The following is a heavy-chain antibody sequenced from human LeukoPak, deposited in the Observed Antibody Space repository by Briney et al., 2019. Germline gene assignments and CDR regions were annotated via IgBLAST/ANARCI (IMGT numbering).Heavy chain of an antibody. CDR1: GYTFTSYG. CDR3: ARAKYYDFWSGTPLLDYGMDV. D-gene: IGHD3-3*01. J-gene: IGHJ6*02. CDR2: ISAYNDNT. V-gene: IGHV1-18*01. Sequence: ASVKVSCKASGYTFTSYGISWVRQAPGQGLEWMGWISAYNDNTNYAQKLQGRVTMTTDTSTSTAYMELRSLRSDDTAVYYCARAKYYDFWSGTPLLDYGMDVWGQGTTVTVSS.